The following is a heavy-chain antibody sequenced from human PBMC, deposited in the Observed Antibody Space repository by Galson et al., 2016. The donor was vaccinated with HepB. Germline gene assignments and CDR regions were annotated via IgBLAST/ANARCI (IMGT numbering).Heavy chain of an antibody. J-gene: IGHJ4*02. Sequence: SLRLSCAASGFTFRNYALSWVRRAPGKGLEWVSHIDGPTPNTHYADSVRGRFSIYRDNSRDTLYLQMDSLTAEDSAIYYCTTWLSHHFDYWGREHGSPSPQ. D-gene: IGHD6-19*01. CDR2: IDGPTPNT. V-gene: IGHV3-23*01. CDR3: TTWLSHHFDY. CDR1: GFTFRNYA.